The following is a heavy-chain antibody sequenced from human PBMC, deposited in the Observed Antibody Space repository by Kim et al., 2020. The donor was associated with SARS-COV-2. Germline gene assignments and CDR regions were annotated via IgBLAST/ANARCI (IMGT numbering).Heavy chain of an antibody. D-gene: IGHD6-19*01. V-gene: IGHV4-4*02. J-gene: IGHJ4*02. CDR3: SGSSGWYRLDY. Sequence: KYNPSLKSRVTISVDKSKNHFSLNLNSATAAGTAVYYCSGSSGWYRLDYWGQGTLVTVSS.